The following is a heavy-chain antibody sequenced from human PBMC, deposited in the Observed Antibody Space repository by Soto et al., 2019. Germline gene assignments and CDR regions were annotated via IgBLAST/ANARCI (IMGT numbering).Heavy chain of an antibody. D-gene: IGHD3-22*01. CDR3: AREWGYCDSSGYYFPCY. V-gene: IGHV4-34*01. CDR1: GGSFSGYY. Sequence: QVQLQQWGAGLLKPSETLSLTCAVYGGSFSGYYWSWISRPPGKGLEWIGEINHSGSTNYNPSLRCRVTLSVYTSTSQFPLQLRSVTAADTSVYYYAREWGYCDSSGYYFPCYWCQGTLVTV. J-gene: IGHJ4*02. CDR2: INHSGST.